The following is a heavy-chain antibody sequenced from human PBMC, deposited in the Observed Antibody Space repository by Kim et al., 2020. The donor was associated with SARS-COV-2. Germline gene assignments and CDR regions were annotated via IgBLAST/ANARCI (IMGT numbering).Heavy chain of an antibody. CDR1: GGSFSGYY. J-gene: IGHJ5*02. Sequence: SETLSLTCAVYGGSFSGYYRSWIRQPPGKGLEWIGEINHSGSTNYNPSLKSRVTISVDTSKNQFSLKLSSVTAADTAVYYCARALGITGTTGLGWFDPWGQGTLVTVSS. V-gene: IGHV4-34*01. D-gene: IGHD1-7*01. CDR2: INHSGST. CDR3: ARALGITGTTGLGWFDP.